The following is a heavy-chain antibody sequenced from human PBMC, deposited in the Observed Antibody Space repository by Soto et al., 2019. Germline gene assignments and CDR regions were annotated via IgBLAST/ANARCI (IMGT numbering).Heavy chain of an antibody. CDR1: GFTFSDYY. V-gene: IGHV3-11*06. Sequence: PGGALRVSCAASGFTFSDYYMSWIRQAPGKGLEWVSSISSSSSSTNYADSVKARFTISRDKAKNLLYLQMNSLRAEDTAVYYCARGYCGNSGNVFDIWGQGRMFTVAS. D-gene: IGHD2-21*02. CDR3: ARGYCGNSGNVFDI. CDR2: ISSSSSST. J-gene: IGHJ3*02.